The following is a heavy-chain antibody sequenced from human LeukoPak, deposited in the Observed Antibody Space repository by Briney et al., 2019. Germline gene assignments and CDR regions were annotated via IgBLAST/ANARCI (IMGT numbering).Heavy chain of an antibody. CDR1: GFTFDDYG. J-gene: IGHJ4*02. V-gene: IGHV3-20*04. Sequence: PGGSLRLSCAASGFTFDDYGMSWVRQAPGKGLEWVSGINWNGGSTGYADSVKGRFPISRGNAKNSLYLQMNSLRAEDTALYYCARDCSSTSCYTFDYWGQGTLVTVSS. CDR2: INWNGGST. D-gene: IGHD2-2*02. CDR3: ARDCSSTSCYTFDY.